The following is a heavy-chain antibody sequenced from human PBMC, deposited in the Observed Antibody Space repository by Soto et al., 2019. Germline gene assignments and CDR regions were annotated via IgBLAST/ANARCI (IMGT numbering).Heavy chain of an antibody. J-gene: IGHJ4*02. CDR2: IIPIFGTA. CDR3: ERGGPGASIAAAAQAYYY. V-gene: IGHV1-69*06. Sequence: QVQLVQSGAEVKKPGSSVKVSCKASGGTFSSYAISWVRQAPGQGLEWMGGIIPIFGTANYAQKFQGRVTITADKSTSTAYMELSSLRSEDTAVYYCERGGPGASIAAAAQAYYYWGQGTLVTVSS. D-gene: IGHD6-13*01. CDR1: GGTFSSYA.